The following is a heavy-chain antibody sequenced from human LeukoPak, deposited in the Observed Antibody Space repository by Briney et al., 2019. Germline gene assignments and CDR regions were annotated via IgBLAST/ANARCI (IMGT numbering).Heavy chain of an antibody. CDR2: ISSSSSYI. Sequence: SSISSSSSYIYYADSVKGRFTISRDNAKNSLYLQMNSLRAEDTAVYYCARDVEQQPNDYWGQGTLVTVSS. J-gene: IGHJ4*02. D-gene: IGHD6-13*01. V-gene: IGHV3-21*01. CDR3: ARDVEQQPNDY.